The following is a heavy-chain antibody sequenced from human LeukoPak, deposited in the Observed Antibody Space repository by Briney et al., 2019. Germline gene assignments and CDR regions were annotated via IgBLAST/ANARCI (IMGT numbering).Heavy chain of an antibody. Sequence: SETLSLTCTVSGGSISSSSYYWGWIRQPPGKGLEWIGSIYYSGSTYYNPSLKSRVTISVDTSKNQFSLKLSSVTAADTAVYYCARRTRRELLGRRGNWFDPWGQGTLVTVSS. J-gene: IGHJ5*02. V-gene: IGHV4-39*01. D-gene: IGHD1-26*01. CDR1: GGSISSSSYY. CDR2: IYYSGST. CDR3: ARRTRRELLGRRGNWFDP.